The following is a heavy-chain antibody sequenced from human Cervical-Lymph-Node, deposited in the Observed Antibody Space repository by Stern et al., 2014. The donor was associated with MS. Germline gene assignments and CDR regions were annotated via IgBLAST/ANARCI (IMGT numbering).Heavy chain of an antibody. Sequence: QVQLVQSGAEVTKPGSSVKVSCKASGGTFSKFPSSWVRQAPGQGLEWMGGIFTVFGTPTYAQEFRGRFTSTADVSTSTVYMELSSLRSDDTAVYYCALSSETSDRWYSLGYDLWGQGTLVTVSS. J-gene: IGHJ5*02. D-gene: IGHD6-13*01. CDR3: ALSSETSDRWYSLGYDL. V-gene: IGHV1-69*01. CDR1: GGTFSKFP. CDR2: IFTVFGTP.